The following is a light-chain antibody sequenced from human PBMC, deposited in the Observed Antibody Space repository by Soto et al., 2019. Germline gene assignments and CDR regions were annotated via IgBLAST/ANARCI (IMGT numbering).Light chain of an antibody. Sequence: DIQMTQSPSTLSASVGDRVTITCRASQNIYMWLAWYQQKPGKAPRVVVNKASTLETGVPSRFSGSGLGTEFTLTIDSLQPDDFATYYCQHFNNYYVAFGQGIRVEVK. J-gene: IGKJ1*01. CDR3: QHFNNYYVA. CDR2: KAS. CDR1: QNIYMW. V-gene: IGKV1-5*03.